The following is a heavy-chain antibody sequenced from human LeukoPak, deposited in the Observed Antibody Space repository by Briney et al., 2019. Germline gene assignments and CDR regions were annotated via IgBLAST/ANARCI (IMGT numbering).Heavy chain of an antibody. J-gene: IGHJ4*02. CDR3: ARPFSGWQYYFDY. CDR2: IYHSGST. V-gene: IGHV4-38-2*01. Sequence: SETLSLTCAVSGYSISSGYYWGWIRQPPGKGLEWIGSIYHSGSTYYNPSLKSRVTISVDTSKNQFSLKLSSVTAADTAVYYCARPFSGWQYYFDYWAREPWSPSPQ. D-gene: IGHD6-19*01. CDR1: GYSISSGYY.